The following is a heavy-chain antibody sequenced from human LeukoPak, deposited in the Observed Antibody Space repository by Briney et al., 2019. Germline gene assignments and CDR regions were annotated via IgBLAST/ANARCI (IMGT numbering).Heavy chain of an antibody. CDR3: TKDVQNDVGATDC. J-gene: IGHJ4*02. CDR2: IDRSGERT. CDR1: GFTLSIHA. D-gene: IGHD1-26*01. V-gene: IGHV3-23*01. Sequence: PGGSLRLSCAASGFTLSIHAMTWVRQAPGKGLEWVSTIDRSGERTHYADSVKGRFTISRDNSRNTLYLQMNSLRAEDTAIYYCTKDVQNDVGATDCWGQGTLVTVSS.